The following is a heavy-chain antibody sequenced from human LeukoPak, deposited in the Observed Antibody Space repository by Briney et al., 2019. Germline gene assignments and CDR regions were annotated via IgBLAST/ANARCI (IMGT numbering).Heavy chain of an antibody. V-gene: IGHV4-34*01. CDR3: ARSYSRFYYYYMDV. CDR1: GGSFSGYY. J-gene: IGHJ6*03. Sequence: SETLYLTCAVYGGSFSGYYWSWIRQPPGKGLEWIGEINHSGSTNYNPSLKSRVTISVDTPKNQFSLKLSSVTAADTAVYYCARSYSRFYYYYMDVWGKGTTVTVSS. D-gene: IGHD1-26*01. CDR2: INHSGST.